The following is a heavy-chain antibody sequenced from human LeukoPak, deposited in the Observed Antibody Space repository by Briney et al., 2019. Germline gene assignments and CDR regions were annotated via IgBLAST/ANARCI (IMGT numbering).Heavy chain of an antibody. J-gene: IGHJ3*02. CDR3: ARDLDYGDYPPGI. D-gene: IGHD4-17*01. Sequence: SETLSLTCTVSGGSISSSSYYWGWIRQPPGKGLEWIGSIYYSGSTYYNPSLKSRVTISVDTSKNQFSLKLSSVTAADTAVYYCARDLDYGDYPPGIWGQGTMVTVSS. CDR2: IYYSGST. V-gene: IGHV4-39*07. CDR1: GGSISSSSYY.